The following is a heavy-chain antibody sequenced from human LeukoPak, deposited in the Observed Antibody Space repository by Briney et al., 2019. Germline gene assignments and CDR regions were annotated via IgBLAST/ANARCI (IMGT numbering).Heavy chain of an antibody. J-gene: IGHJ4*02. CDR3: ARGHSYYYGSGDTEEGY. D-gene: IGHD3-10*01. V-gene: IGHV4-59*01. CDR2: IYYSGST. CDR1: GGSISSYY. Sequence: SETLSLTCTVSGGSISSYYWSWIRQPPGKGLEWIGYIYYSGSTNYNPSLKSRVTISVDTSKNQFSLKLSSVTAADTAVYYCARGHSYYYGSGDTEEGYWGQGTLVTVSS.